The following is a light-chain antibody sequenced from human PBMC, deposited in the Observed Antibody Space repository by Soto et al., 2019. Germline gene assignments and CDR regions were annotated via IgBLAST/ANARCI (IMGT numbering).Light chain of an antibody. CDR1: QSILYSSDNKNY. V-gene: IGKV4-1*01. J-gene: IGKJ2*02. CDR2: WAS. Sequence: IVMTQSPDSLAVSLGERATIHCKSSQSILYSSDNKNYLAWYQQKPGQPPKLLIFWASTRESGVPDRFSGSGSETNFTLTISSLQAEDVAVYYCQQYYSTPRTFGQGTKLEIK. CDR3: QQYYSTPRT.